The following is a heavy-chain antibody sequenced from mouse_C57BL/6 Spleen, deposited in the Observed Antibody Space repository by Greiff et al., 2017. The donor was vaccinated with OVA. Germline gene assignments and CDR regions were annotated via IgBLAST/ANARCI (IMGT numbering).Heavy chain of an antibody. CDR2: ISSGSSTI. Sequence: EVMLVESGGGLVKPGGSLKLSCAASGFTFSDYGMHWVRQAPEKGLEWVAYISSGSSTIYYADTVKGRFTISRDNAKNTLFLQRTSLRAEDTSMYYCARGTLGGFAYWGQGTLVTVSA. V-gene: IGHV5-17*01. CDR3: ARGTLGGFAY. J-gene: IGHJ3*01. D-gene: IGHD3-3*01. CDR1: GFTFSDYG.